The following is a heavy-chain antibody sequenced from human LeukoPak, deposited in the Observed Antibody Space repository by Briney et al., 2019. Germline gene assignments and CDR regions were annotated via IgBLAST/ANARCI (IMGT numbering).Heavy chain of an antibody. CDR3: AGTWSFDY. D-gene: IGHD2-15*01. CDR1: GFTFSNDW. Sequence: GGSLRLSCAVFGFTFSNDWMHWVRQAPGKGLLWVSRISGDGTTTNYADSVKGRFTISRDNAKNTLYLQMDSLRAEDTAVYYCAGTWSFDYWGQGTLVTVSS. J-gene: IGHJ4*02. CDR2: ISGDGTTT. V-gene: IGHV3-74*01.